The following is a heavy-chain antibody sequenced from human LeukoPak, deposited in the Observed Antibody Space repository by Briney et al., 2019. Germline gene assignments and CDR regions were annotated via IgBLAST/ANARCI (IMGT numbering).Heavy chain of an antibody. Sequence: SETLSLTCTVSGDSISSSNCYWGWIRQPPGKGLEWIGSIYFSGGTYYNASLKSRVTISVDTSKNQFSLKLSSVTAADTAVYYCARQTGAGLFSLPGGQGTLVTVSS. CDR2: IYFSGGT. CDR1: GDSISSSNCY. V-gene: IGHV4-39*01. J-gene: IGHJ4*02. D-gene: IGHD3-9*01. CDR3: ARQTGAGLFSLP.